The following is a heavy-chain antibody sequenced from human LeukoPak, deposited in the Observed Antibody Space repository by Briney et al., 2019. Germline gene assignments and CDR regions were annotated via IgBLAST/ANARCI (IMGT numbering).Heavy chain of an antibody. V-gene: IGHV3-23*01. CDR3: AKDHDSRGWPTFDC. J-gene: IGHJ4*02. CDR1: GFSINTRA. CDR2: IDRGDGRS. Sequence: PAGTLCLTCVASGFSINTRAMSWVRQAPGKGLEWVSAIDRGDGRSNYADSVRGRFTISRDNSRNTVYMQMDSLRPEDTAVYYWAKDHDSRGWPTFDCWGQGTLVTVSS. D-gene: IGHD6-19*01.